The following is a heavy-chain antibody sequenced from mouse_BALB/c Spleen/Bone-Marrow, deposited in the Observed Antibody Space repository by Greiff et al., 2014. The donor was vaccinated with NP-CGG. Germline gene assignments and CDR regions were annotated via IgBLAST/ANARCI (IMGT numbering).Heavy chain of an antibody. V-gene: IGHV1-9*01. CDR2: ILPGSGNT. Sequence: QVQLQQSGAELMKPGASVKISCKATGYTFSSYWIEWVKQRPGHGLEWIGEILPGSGNTNYNEKFKGKATFTADTSSNTAYMQLSSLTSEDSAVYYCARGTYRYYFDYWGQGTTLTVSS. D-gene: IGHD2-14*01. J-gene: IGHJ2*01. CDR3: ARGTYRYYFDY. CDR1: GYTFSSYW.